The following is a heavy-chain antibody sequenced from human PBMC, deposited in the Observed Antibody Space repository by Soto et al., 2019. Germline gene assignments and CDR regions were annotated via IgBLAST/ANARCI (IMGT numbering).Heavy chain of an antibody. CDR3: ARGITGTVSYYYGMDV. J-gene: IGHJ6*02. D-gene: IGHD1-20*01. CDR2: IIPIFGTA. CDR1: GGTFSSYA. V-gene: IGHV1-69*12. Sequence: QVQLVQSGAEVKKPGSSVKVSCKDSGGTFSSYAISWVRQAPGQGLEWMGGIIPIFGTANYAQKFQGRVTITADESTSXAYMELSSLRSEDTAVYYCARGITGTVSYYYGMDVWGQGTTVTVSS.